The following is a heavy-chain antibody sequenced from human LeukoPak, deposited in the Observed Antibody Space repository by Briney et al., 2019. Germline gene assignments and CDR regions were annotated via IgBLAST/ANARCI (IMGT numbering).Heavy chain of an antibody. D-gene: IGHD2-2*01. V-gene: IGHV4-31*03. Sequence: SETLSLTCTVSGGSISSGGYYWSWIRQHPGRGLEWIGYIYYSGSTYYNPSLKRRVTISVDTSKNQFSLKLSSVTAADTAVYYCARVLVVPTDYYYYGMDVWGQGTTVTVSS. CDR1: GGSISSGGYY. CDR2: IYYSGST. CDR3: ARVLVVPTDYYYYGMDV. J-gene: IGHJ6*02.